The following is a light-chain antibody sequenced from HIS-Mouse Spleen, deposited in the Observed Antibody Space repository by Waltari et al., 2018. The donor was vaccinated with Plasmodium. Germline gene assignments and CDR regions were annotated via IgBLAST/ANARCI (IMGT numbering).Light chain of an antibody. J-gene: IGLJ3*02. CDR1: VLAKKY. CDR2: KDS. Sequence: SYELTQPSSVSVSPGQTARITCSGAVLAKKYARWFQQKPGQGPALGSYKDSGRTSGIPERCSGSSSGTTVTLTSSGAQVEEEADYYCYSASDNNLVFGGGTKLTVL. CDR3: YSASDNNLV. V-gene: IGLV3-27*01.